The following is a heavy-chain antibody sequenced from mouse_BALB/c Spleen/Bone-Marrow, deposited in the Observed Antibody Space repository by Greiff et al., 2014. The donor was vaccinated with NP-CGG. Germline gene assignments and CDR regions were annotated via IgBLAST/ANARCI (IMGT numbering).Heavy chain of an antibody. CDR2: IYPGNVNT. J-gene: IGHJ4*01. Sequence: VKLMESGPELVKPGASVRISRKASGYTFTSYYIHWVKQRPGQGLEWIGWIYPGNVNTKYNEKFKGKATLTADKSSSTAYMQLSSLTSEDSAVYFCARDTMDYWGQGTSVTVSS. CDR3: ARDTMDY. V-gene: IGHV1S56*01. CDR1: GYTFTSYY.